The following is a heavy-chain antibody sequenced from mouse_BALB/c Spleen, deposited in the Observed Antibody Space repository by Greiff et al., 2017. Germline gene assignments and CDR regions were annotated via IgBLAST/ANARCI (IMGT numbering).Heavy chain of an antibody. V-gene: IGHV7-1*02. CDR3: ARADYDYYAMDY. J-gene: IGHJ4*01. CDR1: GFTFSDFY. D-gene: IGHD1-1*02. CDR2: SRNKANDYTT. Sequence: EVNVVESGGGLVQPGGSLRLSCATSGFTFSDFYMEWVRQPPGKRLEWIAASRNKANDYTTEYSASVKGRFIVSRDTSQSILYLQMNALRAEDTAIYYCARADYDYYAMDYWGQGTSDTVSS.